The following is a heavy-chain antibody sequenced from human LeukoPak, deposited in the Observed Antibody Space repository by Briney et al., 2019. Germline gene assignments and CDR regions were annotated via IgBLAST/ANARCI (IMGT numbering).Heavy chain of an antibody. Sequence: GGSLSLSCEVSGFTFNTYAMHWVRQPPGKGLEWVALISYDGSDKIYTDSVKGRFTISRDNSESTLYLQMDSLRGDDAAVYYCAKAVGRISWSFDYWGQGALVTVSS. CDR2: ISYDGSDK. CDR3: AKAVGRISWSFDY. D-gene: IGHD6-13*01. J-gene: IGHJ4*02. CDR1: GFTFNTYA. V-gene: IGHV3-30*18.